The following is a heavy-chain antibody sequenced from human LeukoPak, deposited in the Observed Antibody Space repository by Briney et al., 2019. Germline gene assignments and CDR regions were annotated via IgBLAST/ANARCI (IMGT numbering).Heavy chain of an antibody. CDR1: GGSFSGYY. CDR2: INHSGST. Sequence: SETLSLTCAVYGGSFSGYYWSWIRQPPGKGLEWIGEINHSGSTNYNPSLKSRVTISVDTSKNQFSLKLSSVTAADTAVYYCARGPQKYCSGGSCYPGWYYFDYWGQGTLVTVSS. D-gene: IGHD2-15*01. V-gene: IGHV4-34*01. CDR3: ARGPQKYCSGGSCYPGWYYFDY. J-gene: IGHJ4*02.